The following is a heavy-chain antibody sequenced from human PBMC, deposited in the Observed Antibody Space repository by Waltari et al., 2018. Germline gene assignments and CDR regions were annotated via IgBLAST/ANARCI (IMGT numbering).Heavy chain of an antibody. J-gene: IGHJ4*02. Sequence: EVPLLESGGGLVQPGGYLRLSCSASESLCSVFAMPWVRQAPGQGLEWVSGTDANGAATYYADSVKGRFTISRDNSKNTLYLQMNSLRAGDTATYYCAKGIYSAGWYAGVDSWGQGTVVTVSS. CDR2: TDANGAAT. CDR3: AKGIYSAGWYAGVDS. CDR1: ESLCSVFA. V-gene: IGHV3-23*01. D-gene: IGHD6-19*01.